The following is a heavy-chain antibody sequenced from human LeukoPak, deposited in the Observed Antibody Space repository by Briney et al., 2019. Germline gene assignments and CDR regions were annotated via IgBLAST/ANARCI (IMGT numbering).Heavy chain of an antibody. CDR2: ISSSGSTI. Sequence: GGSLRLSCAASGFTFSDYYMSWIRQAPGKGLEWVSYISSSGSTIYYADSVKGRFTISRDNAENSLYLQMNSLRAEDTAVYYCASNTHGSGSYYPHAFDIWGQGTMVTVSS. D-gene: IGHD3-10*01. CDR1: GFTFSDYY. CDR3: ASNTHGSGSYYPHAFDI. V-gene: IGHV3-11*01. J-gene: IGHJ3*02.